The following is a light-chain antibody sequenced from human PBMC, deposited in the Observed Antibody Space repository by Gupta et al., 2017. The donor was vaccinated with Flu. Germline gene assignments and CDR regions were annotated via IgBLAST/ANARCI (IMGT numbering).Light chain of an antibody. V-gene: IGLV1-51*02. CDR1: SSNVGNNY. CDR3: GTWDSSLSAYV. Sequence: SSSNVGNNYVSWYQQLPGTAPKHLIYESNKRPSGIPARFSGSKSGTSATLAITGLQTGDEADYYCGTWDSSLSAYVFGTGTKVTVL. CDR2: ESN. J-gene: IGLJ1*01.